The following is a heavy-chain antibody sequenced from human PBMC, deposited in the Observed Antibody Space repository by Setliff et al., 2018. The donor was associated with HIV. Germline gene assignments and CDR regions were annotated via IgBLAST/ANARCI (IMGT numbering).Heavy chain of an antibody. V-gene: IGHV4-38-2*01. D-gene: IGHD3-3*01. CDR1: GYSISTAYY. CDR2: VYHSGTT. Sequence: KPSETLSLTCAVSGYSISTAYYWGWIRQPPGKGLEWIGSVYHSGTTYYNPSLKSRVTISVDMSNNQFSLKVTSVTAADTAVYYCMRGRSIMIFGVAYFDFWGQGTQVTVSS. J-gene: IGHJ4*02. CDR3: MRGRSIMIFGVAYFDF.